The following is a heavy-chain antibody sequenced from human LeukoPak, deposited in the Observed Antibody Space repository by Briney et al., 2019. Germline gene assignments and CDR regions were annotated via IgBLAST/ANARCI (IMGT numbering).Heavy chain of an antibody. CDR2: ISSSGSTI. CDR1: GFTFSSYE. CDR3: ASIDGDGSGSYDY. V-gene: IGHV3-48*03. Sequence: GGSLRLSCAASGFTFSSYEMNWDRQAPGEGLEWVSYISSSGSTIYYADSVKGRFTISRDNAKNSLYLQMNSLRAEDTAVYYCASIDGDGSGSYDYWGQGTLVTVSS. D-gene: IGHD3-10*01. J-gene: IGHJ4*02.